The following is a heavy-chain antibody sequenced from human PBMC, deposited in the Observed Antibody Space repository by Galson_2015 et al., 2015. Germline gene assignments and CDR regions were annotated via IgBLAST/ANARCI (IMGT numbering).Heavy chain of an antibody. D-gene: IGHD3-10*01. Sequence: SLRLSCAASGFTFDDYGMSWVRQAPGKGLEWVSIINWNGGSTVYADSVKGRFTISRDNAKNSLYLQMNSLRAEDTALYHCARVYGSVRLNYFDYWGQGTLVTVSS. J-gene: IGHJ4*02. CDR2: INWNGGST. CDR1: GFTFDDYG. V-gene: IGHV3-20*01. CDR3: ARVYGSVRLNYFDY.